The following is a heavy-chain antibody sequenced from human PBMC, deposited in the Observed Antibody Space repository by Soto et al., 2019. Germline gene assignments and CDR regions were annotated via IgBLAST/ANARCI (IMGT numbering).Heavy chain of an antibody. J-gene: IGHJ4*02. CDR1: GGSVSNFY. CDR2: IYYSGST. V-gene: IGHV4-59*08. Sequence: SGTLSLTCTVFGGSVSNFYWSWIRQSPGKGLEWIGYIYYSGSTKYKPSLKSRVTMSVDTSKNQFSLKVSSATAADTAVYYCARHSNRNYGLYYFDYWGLGALVTVSS. D-gene: IGHD4-4*01. CDR3: ARHSNRNYGLYYFDY.